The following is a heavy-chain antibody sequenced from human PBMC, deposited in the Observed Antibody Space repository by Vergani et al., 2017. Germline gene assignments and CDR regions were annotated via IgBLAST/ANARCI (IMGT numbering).Heavy chain of an antibody. J-gene: IGHJ1*01. Sequence: QVQLVQSGAEVKKPGSSVKVSCKASGGTFSSYAISWVRQAPGQGLEWMGGIIPIFGTANYAQKFQGRVTITADESTSTAYMERSSLRSEDTAVYYCANVPVAGFLGYFQHWGQGTLVTVSS. CDR1: GGTFSSYA. CDR2: IIPIFGTA. CDR3: ANVPVAGFLGYFQH. V-gene: IGHV1-69*12. D-gene: IGHD6-19*01.